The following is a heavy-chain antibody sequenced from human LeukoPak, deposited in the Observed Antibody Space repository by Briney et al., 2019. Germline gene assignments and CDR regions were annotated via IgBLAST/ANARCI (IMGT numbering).Heavy chain of an antibody. V-gene: IGHV3-23*01. D-gene: IGHD3-10*01. CDR1: GFTFSSYA. J-gene: IGHJ6*02. CDR2: ISGSGGST. CDR3: AKGPGVMVRGVSGPYGMDV. Sequence: GGSLRLSCAASGFTFSSYAMSWVRQAPGKGLEWVSAISGSGGSTYYADPVKGRFTISRGNSKNTLYLQMNSLRAEDTAVYYCAKGPGVMVRGVSGPYGMDVWGQGTTVTVSS.